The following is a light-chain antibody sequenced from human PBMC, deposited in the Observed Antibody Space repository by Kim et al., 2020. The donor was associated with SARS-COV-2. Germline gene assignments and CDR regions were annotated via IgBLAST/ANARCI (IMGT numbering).Light chain of an antibody. CDR2: EAS. J-gene: IGKJ1*01. Sequence: DIQMTQSPSTLSASVGDRVTITCRASQSISSWLAWYQQKPGKAPKLLMYEASILETGVPSRFSGRGSGTEFTLTISSVQPDDVAIYYCQQYKDYPWTFGQGTKVDIK. CDR1: QSISSW. CDR3: QQYKDYPWT. V-gene: IGKV1-5*03.